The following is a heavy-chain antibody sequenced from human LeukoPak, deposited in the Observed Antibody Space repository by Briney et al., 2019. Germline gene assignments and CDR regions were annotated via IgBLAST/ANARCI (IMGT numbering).Heavy chain of an antibody. D-gene: IGHD2-8*01. CDR3: ARGGGCFDP. CDR2: IKEDGSEK. J-gene: IGHJ5*02. Sequence: GGSLRLSCAASGFTFSSYWMSWVRQDPGKGLEWVANIKEDGSEKYYVDSVEGRFTISRDNAKNSLYLQMNSLRAEDTAVYYCARGGGCFDPWGQGTLVSVSS. CDR1: GFTFSSYW. V-gene: IGHV3-7*05.